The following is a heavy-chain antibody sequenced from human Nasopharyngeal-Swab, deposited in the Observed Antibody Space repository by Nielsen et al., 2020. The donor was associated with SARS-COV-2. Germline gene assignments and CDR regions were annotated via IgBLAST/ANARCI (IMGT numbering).Heavy chain of an antibody. D-gene: IGHD6-6*01. Sequence: ASVKVSCKVSGYIFKSYVIHWVRRAPGQGLEWMGWINPYNGNTDSGQQHQDRVTMTTDTSTGTAYMELGSLRSDDTAIYYCARGRVSYSSSSALAYWGQGTLVSVSS. CDR1: GYIFKSYV. CDR3: ARGRVSYSSSSALAY. CDR2: INPYNGNT. J-gene: IGHJ4*02. V-gene: IGHV1-18*04.